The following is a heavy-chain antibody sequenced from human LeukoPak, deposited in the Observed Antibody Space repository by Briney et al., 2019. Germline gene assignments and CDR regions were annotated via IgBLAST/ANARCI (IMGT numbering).Heavy chain of an antibody. CDR2: MNPNSGNT. CDR3: ARGIRNQLYSDY. D-gene: IGHD1-14*01. J-gene: IGHJ4*02. Sequence: ASVKVSCKASGYTFTTYDITWVRQAPEQGLEWMGWMNPNSGNTGYAQKFKDRVTMTSDTSITTAYMELRSLRSEDTAVYYCARGIRNQLYSDYWGQGTLITVSS. V-gene: IGHV1-8*01. CDR1: GYTFTTYD.